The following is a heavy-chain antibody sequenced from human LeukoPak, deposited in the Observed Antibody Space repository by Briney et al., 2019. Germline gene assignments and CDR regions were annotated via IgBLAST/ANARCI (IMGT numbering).Heavy chain of an antibody. Sequence: ASVKVSCKASGYTFTGYYMHWVRQAPGQGLEWMGWINPNSGGTNYAQKFQGRVTMTRDTSISTAYMELSRLRSDDTAVYYCARSPGLRIAAAGRPFDYWGRGTLVTVSS. CDR2: INPNSGGT. J-gene: IGHJ4*02. D-gene: IGHD6-13*01. CDR1: GYTFTGYY. CDR3: ARSPGLRIAAAGRPFDY. V-gene: IGHV1-2*02.